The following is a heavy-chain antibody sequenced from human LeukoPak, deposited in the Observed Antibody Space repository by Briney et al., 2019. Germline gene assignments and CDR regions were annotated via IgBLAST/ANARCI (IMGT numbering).Heavy chain of an antibody. CDR2: ISGSGGST. CDR1: GFTFSSYG. CDR3: AKDSSGYPDAFDI. Sequence: GGSLRLSCAASGFTFSSYGMHWVRQAPGKGLEWVSAISGSGGSTYYADSVKGRFTISRDNSKNTLYLQMNSLRAEDTAVYYCAKDSSGYPDAFDIWGQGTMVTVSS. V-gene: IGHV3-23*01. J-gene: IGHJ3*02. D-gene: IGHD3-22*01.